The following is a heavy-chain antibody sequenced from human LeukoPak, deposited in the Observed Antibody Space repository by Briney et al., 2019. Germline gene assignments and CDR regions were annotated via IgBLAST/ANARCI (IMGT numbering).Heavy chain of an antibody. CDR3: AKDPSIAARRQQQLVFWWFDP. D-gene: IGHD6-6*01. Sequence: PGGSLRLSCAASGFTFSSYAMSWVRQAPGKGLEWVSAISGSGGSTYYADSVKGRFTISRDNSKNTLYLQMNSLRAEDTAVYYCAKDPSIAARRQQQLVFWWFDPWGQGTLVTVSS. CDR2: ISGSGGST. J-gene: IGHJ5*02. CDR1: GFTFSSYA. V-gene: IGHV3-23*01.